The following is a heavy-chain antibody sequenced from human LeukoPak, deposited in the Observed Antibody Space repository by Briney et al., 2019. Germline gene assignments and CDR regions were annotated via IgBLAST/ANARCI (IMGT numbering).Heavy chain of an antibody. Sequence: GGSLRLSCAASGFTFSSYAVSWVRQAPGKGLEWVSTIVGSGGYTYYADSVKGRFTISRDNSKNTLYLQMNSLRAEDTAVYYCARDRDAAYCSGGSCYYYYGMDVWGQGTTVTVSS. CDR1: GFTFSSYA. CDR2: IVGSGGYT. V-gene: IGHV3-23*01. D-gene: IGHD2-15*01. J-gene: IGHJ6*02. CDR3: ARDRDAAYCSGGSCYYYYGMDV.